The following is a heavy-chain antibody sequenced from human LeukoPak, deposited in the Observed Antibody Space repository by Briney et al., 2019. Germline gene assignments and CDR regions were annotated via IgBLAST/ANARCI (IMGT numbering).Heavy chain of an antibody. D-gene: IGHD5-12*01. V-gene: IGHV3-23*01. J-gene: IGHJ4*02. CDR2: ISGDGRSS. Sequence: GGSLRLSCAASGLTFSSYALSWVRQAPGKGLEWVSAISGDGRSSYYADSVKGRFTISGDNSKNTVYLQMNSLGAEDTAVYYCAKDPSLIVATTFDYWGQGTLVTVSS. CDR3: AKDPSLIVATTFDY. CDR1: GLTFSSYA.